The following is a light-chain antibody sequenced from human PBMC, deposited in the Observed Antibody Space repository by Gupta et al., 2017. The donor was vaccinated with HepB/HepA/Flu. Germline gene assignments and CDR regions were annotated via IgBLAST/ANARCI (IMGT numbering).Light chain of an antibody. CDR2: RNN. V-gene: IGLV1-47*01. CDR3: AAWDDSLSGFWV. Sequence: QSVLTQPPSASGTPGPRVTFSCSGSSSNIGSNYVYWYQQLPGTAPKPLNYRNNQRPSGVPDRFSGSKSGTSASLAISGLRSEDEADYYCAAWDDSLSGFWVFGGGTKLTVL. CDR1: SSNIGSNY. J-gene: IGLJ3*02.